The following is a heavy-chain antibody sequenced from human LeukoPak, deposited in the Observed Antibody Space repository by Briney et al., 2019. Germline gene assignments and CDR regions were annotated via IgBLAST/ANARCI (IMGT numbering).Heavy chain of an antibody. J-gene: IGHJ4*02. V-gene: IGHV1-3*01. CDR2: INAGNGNT. CDR1: GYTFTSYA. CDR3: AREWYYYDSSGYYYEGSDY. Sequence: ASVKVSCKASGYTFTSYAMHWVRQAPGQRLEWMGWINAGNGNTKYSQKFQGRVTITRDTSASTAYMELSSLRSEDTAVYYCAREWYYYDSSGYYYEGSDYWGQGTLVTVSS. D-gene: IGHD3-22*01.